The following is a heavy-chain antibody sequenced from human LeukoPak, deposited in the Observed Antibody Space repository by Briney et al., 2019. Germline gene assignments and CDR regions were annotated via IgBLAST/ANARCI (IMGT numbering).Heavy chain of an antibody. Sequence: TLSLTCAVSGGSISSGGYSWSWIRQPPGKGLEWIGYICHSGSTYYNPSLKSRVTISVDRSKNQFSLKLSSVTAADTAVYYCARDSPYWYFDLWGRGTLVTVSS. V-gene: IGHV4-30-2*01. CDR2: ICHSGST. CDR3: ARDSPYWYFDL. J-gene: IGHJ2*01. CDR1: GGSISSGGYS.